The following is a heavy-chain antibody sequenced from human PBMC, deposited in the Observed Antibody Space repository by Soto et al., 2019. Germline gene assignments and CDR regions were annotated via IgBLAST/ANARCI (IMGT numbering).Heavy chain of an antibody. CDR1: GYTFTSYG. D-gene: IGHD3-3*01. CDR3: ARTEYYDFWSGYYTYPGHFDY. CDR2: ISAYNGNT. V-gene: IGHV1-18*04. J-gene: IGHJ4*02. Sequence: GASVKVSCKASGYTFTSYGISWVRQAPGQGLEWMGWISAYNGNTNYAQKLQGRVTMTTDTSTSTAYMELRGLRSDDTAVYYCARTEYYDFWSGYYTYPGHFDYWGQGTLVTVSS.